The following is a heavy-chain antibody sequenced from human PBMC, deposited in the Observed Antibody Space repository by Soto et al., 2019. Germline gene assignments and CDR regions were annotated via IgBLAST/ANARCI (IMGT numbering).Heavy chain of an antibody. CDR2: INPNSGGT. CDR1: GYTFTGYY. CDR3: ARTAEYYYDSSGYLD. J-gene: IGHJ4*02. V-gene: IGHV1-2*02. D-gene: IGHD3-22*01. Sequence: ASVKVSCKASGYTFTGYYMHWVRQAPGQGLEWMGWINPNSGGTNYAQKFQGRVTMTRDTSISTAYMELGRLRSDDTAVYYCARTAEYYYDSSGYLDWGQGTLVTVSS.